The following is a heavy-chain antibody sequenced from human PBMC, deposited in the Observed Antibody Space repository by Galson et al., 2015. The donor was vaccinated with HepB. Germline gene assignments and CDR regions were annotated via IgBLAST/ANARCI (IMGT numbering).Heavy chain of an antibody. CDR1: GFTFSTYS. CDR3: AIDRVEGLWPDNWFDP. CDR2: ISSSSDSM. V-gene: IGHV3-48*01. D-gene: IGHD3-10*01. Sequence: SLRLSCAASGFTFSTYSMYWVRQAPGKGLEWISYISSSSDSMYYADSVRGRFTISRDNAKNSVYLQMNSLTAEDTAIYYCAIDRVEGLWPDNWFDPWGQGTLVTVSS. J-gene: IGHJ5*02.